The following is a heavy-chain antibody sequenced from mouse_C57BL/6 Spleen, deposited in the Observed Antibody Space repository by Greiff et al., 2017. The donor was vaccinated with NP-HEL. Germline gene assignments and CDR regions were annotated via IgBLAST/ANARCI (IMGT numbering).Heavy chain of an antibody. J-gene: IGHJ4*01. CDR1: GYTFTSYW. Sequence: QVQLKQPGAELVKPGASVKLSCKASGYTFTSYWMHWVKQRPGQGLEWIGMIHPNSGSTNYNEKFKSKATLTVDKSSSTAYMQLSSLTSEDSAVYYCAREHPTLMDYWGQGTSVTVSS. D-gene: IGHD2-10*01. CDR3: AREHPTLMDY. V-gene: IGHV1-64*01. CDR2: IHPNSGST.